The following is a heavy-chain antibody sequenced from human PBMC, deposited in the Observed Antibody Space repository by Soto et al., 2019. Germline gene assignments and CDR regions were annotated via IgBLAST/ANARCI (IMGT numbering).Heavy chain of an antibody. CDR3: ASQRGVRLGQSYYYYMDV. J-gene: IGHJ6*03. Sequence: SETLSLTCTVSGGSISSYYWSWIRQPPGKGLEWIGYIYYSGSTNYNPSLKSRVTISVETSKNQFSLKLSSVTAADTAVYYCASQRGVRLGQSYYYYMDVWGKGTTVTVSS. CDR1: GGSISSYY. D-gene: IGHD1-26*01. CDR2: IYYSGST. V-gene: IGHV4-59*08.